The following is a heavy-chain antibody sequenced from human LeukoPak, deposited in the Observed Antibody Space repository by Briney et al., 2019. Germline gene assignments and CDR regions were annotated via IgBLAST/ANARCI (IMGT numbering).Heavy chain of an antibody. V-gene: IGHV4-38-2*02. J-gene: IGHJ6*03. CDR1: GYSLSSGYY. Sequence: SETLSLTCTVSGYSLSSGYYWGWSRPPPGKGPEWVGGISHGGTTYYKPSLKSRVTISVDPSKNQFSLKLSSVTAADMAVYYCAREGCSGTNCLYYFYYMDVWGKGTTVTVSS. CDR2: ISHGGTT. D-gene: IGHD2-2*01. CDR3: AREGCSGTNCLYYFYYMDV.